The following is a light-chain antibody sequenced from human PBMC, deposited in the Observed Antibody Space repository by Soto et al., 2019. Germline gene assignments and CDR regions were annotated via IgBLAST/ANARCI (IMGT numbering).Light chain of an antibody. Sequence: QSALTQPASVSGSPGQSITISCTGTSSDVGRYNLVSWYQQHPGKAPKLMIYEGSKRPLGVSNRFSGSKSGNTASLTVSWLQSEDEADYYCCSYAGSSTLYVFGTGTKLTVL. CDR3: CSYAGSSTLYV. V-gene: IGLV2-23*01. CDR1: SSDVGRYNL. J-gene: IGLJ1*01. CDR2: EGS.